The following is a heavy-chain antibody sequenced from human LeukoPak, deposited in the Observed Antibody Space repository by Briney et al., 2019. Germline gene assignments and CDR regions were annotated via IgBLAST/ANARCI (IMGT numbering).Heavy chain of an antibody. CDR3: ARGQYHLLYWYFDL. J-gene: IGHJ2*01. V-gene: IGHV4-4*07. D-gene: IGHD2-2*01. CDR2: IYSSGST. CDR1: GGSISSYY. Sequence: SENLSLTCTVSGGSISSYYWSWIRQPAGKGLEWIGRIYSSGSTNYNPSLKSRVTMSVDTSKNQFSLKLSSVTAADTAVYYCARGQYHLLYWYFDLWGRGTLVTVSS.